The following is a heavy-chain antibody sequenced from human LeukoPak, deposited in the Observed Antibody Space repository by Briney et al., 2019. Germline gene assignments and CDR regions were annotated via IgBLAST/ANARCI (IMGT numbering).Heavy chain of an antibody. D-gene: IGHD2-2*01. CDR2: ISSSSSYI. Sequence: GGSLRLSCAASGFTFSSYSMNWVRQAPGKGLEWVSSISSSSSYIYYADSVKGRFTISRDNAKNSLYLQMNSLRAEDTAVYYCARDQGQDIVVVPAAPNYGMDVWGQGTTVTVSS. V-gene: IGHV3-21*04. CDR3: ARDQGQDIVVVPAAPNYGMDV. CDR1: GFTFSSYS. J-gene: IGHJ6*02.